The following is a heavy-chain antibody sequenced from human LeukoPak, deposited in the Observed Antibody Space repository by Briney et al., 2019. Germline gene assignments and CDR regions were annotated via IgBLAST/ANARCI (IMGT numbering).Heavy chain of an antibody. Sequence: GGSLRLSCAASGFTFSSYSMNWVRQAPGKGLEWVSSISSSSSYIYYADSVKGRFTISRDNAKNSLYLQMNSLRAEDTAVYYCARELGYYYDSIGYWGRGTLVTVSS. CDR3: ARELGYYYDSIGY. CDR2: ISSSSSYI. J-gene: IGHJ4*02. D-gene: IGHD3-22*01. CDR1: GFTFSSYS. V-gene: IGHV3-21*01.